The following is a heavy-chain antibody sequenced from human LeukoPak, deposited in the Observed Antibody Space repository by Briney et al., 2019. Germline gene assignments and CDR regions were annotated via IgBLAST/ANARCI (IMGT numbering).Heavy chain of an antibody. D-gene: IGHD5-24*01. Sequence: TGGSLRLSCAASGFTFSTYWMGWVRQAPGKGLEWVANIKPDGSEKYYVDSVKGRFTISRDNAKNSLCLQMNSLRAEDTAVYYCAKKRSGYNYESVDYWGQGTLVTVSS. V-gene: IGHV3-7*05. CDR2: IKPDGSEK. J-gene: IGHJ4*02. CDR3: AKKRSGYNYESVDY. CDR1: GFTFSTYW.